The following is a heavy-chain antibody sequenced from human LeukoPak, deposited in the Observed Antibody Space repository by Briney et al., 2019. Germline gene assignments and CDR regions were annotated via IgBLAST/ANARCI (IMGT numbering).Heavy chain of an antibody. J-gene: IGHJ4*02. Sequence: GGSLRLSCGASGITFSSYSMNWVRQAPGKGLEWVSYISSSGSTKYYADSVKGRFTISRDNARNSLYLQMNSLRAEGTAVCFCARGGLSIMGYWGQGTLVTVSS. V-gene: IGHV3-48*01. CDR2: ISSSGSTK. CDR1: GITFSSYS. D-gene: IGHD2/OR15-2a*01. CDR3: ARGGLSIMGY.